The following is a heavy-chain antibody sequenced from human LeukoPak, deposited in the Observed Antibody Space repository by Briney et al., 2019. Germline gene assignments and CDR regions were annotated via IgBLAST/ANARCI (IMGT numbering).Heavy chain of an antibody. V-gene: IGHV1-8*02. D-gene: IGHD6-6*01. Sequence: ASVKVSCKASGYTFSSYDINWVRQATGQGLEWMGWMNPNSGNAAYAQKFQGRVTMSRDTSISTAYMELSSLRSEDTAVYYCARLPKYSRPLDYWGQGTLVTVSS. J-gene: IGHJ4*02. CDR3: ARLPKYSRPLDY. CDR1: GYTFSSYD. CDR2: MNPNSGNA.